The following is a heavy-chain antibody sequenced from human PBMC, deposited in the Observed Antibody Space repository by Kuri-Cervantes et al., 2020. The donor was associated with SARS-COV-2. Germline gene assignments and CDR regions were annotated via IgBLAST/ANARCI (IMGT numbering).Heavy chain of an antibody. D-gene: IGHD3-10*01. J-gene: IGHJ5*02. CDR2: IYYTGST. CDR1: GGSFRSGAYY. Sequence: GSLRLSCIVSGGSFRSGAYYWGWIRQPPGKGLEWIGSIYYTGSTYYSSSLKSRATMSVDTSEDQFSLKLTSVTAADTAVYYCARLTFSGFDPWGQGTLVTVSS. CDR3: ARLTFSGFDP. V-gene: IGHV4-39*01.